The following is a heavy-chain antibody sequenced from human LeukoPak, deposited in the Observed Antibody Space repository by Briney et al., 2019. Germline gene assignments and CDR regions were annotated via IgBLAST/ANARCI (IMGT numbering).Heavy chain of an antibody. J-gene: IGHJ4*02. V-gene: IGHV1-18*04. Sequence: ASVKVSCKASGYTFTSYGISWVRQAPGQGLEWMGWIRGYNGDTKYAQKLQGRVTMTTDTSTTTAYMEPKSLRSDDTAVYYCARDGSSSGWYGFDYWGQGTQVTVSS. D-gene: IGHD6-19*01. CDR2: IRGYNGDT. CDR1: GYTFTSYG. CDR3: ARDGSSSGWYGFDY.